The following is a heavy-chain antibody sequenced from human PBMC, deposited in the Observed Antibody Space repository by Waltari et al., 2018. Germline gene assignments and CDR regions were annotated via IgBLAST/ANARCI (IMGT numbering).Heavy chain of an antibody. Sequence: QVQLVQSGAEVKKPGSSVKVSCKASGGTFSSYAISWVRQAPGQGLEWMGGIIPIFGTANYAEKFQGRVTITTDESTSTAYMELSSLRSEDTAVYYCARVENPPSSSWYYFDYWGQGTLVTVSS. J-gene: IGHJ4*02. D-gene: IGHD6-13*01. CDR2: IIPIFGTA. CDR1: GGTFSSYA. CDR3: ARVENPPSSSWYYFDY. V-gene: IGHV1-69*05.